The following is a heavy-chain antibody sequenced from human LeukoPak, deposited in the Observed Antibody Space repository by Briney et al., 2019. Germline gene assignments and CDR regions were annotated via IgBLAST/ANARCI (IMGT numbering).Heavy chain of an antibody. CDR2: ISSGSSTI. V-gene: IGHV3-48*02. J-gene: IGHJ6*02. D-gene: IGHD3-3*02. CDR1: GFTFRSCS. CDR3: ARAHFGLDV. Sequence: GGSLRLSCAASGFTFRSCSMNWVRQAPGKGLEWVSYISSGSSTIYYADSVKGRLTISIDNAKDSLYLQMNSLRDEDTAVYYCARAHFGLDVWGQGTTVTVSS.